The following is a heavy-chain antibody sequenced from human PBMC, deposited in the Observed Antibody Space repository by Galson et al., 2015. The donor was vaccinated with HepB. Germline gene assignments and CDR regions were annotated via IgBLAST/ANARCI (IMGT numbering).Heavy chain of an antibody. V-gene: IGHV3-23*01. CDR1: GFRFTKYS. CDR3: AKGGPGRITMMINRSLGFDP. CDR2: ITGGGERT. D-gene: IGHD3-22*01. Sequence: LRLSCATSGFRFTKYSMSWVRQAPGKGLQWVSAITGGGERTYYADSVKGRFTVSRDPSRSILYLQMNSLRVDDTAVYYCAKGGPGRITMMINRSLGFDPWGPGTLVIVSS. J-gene: IGHJ5*02.